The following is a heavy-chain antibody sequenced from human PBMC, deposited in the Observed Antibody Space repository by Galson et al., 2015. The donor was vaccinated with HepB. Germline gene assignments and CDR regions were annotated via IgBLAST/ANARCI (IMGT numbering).Heavy chain of an antibody. CDR2: IYSGGST. Sequence: SLRLSCAASGFTVSSNYMSWVRQAPGKGLEWVSVIYSGGSTYYADSVKGRFTISRDNSKNTLYLQMSSLRAEDTAVYYCVKWWDGPDYWGQGTLVTVSS. J-gene: IGHJ4*02. CDR1: GFTVSSNY. D-gene: IGHD2-8*01. CDR3: VKWWDGPDY. V-gene: IGHV3-66*01.